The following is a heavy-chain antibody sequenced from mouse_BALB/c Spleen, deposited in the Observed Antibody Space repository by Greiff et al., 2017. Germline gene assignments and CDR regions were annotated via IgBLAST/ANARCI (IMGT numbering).Heavy chain of an antibody. J-gene: IGHJ1*01. CDR1: GFTFSSCA. CDR2: SSSGGST. V-gene: IGHV5-6-5*01. CDR3: ARDGSSYEAYFDV. D-gene: IGHD1-1*01. Sequence: EVQVVESGGGLVKPGGSLKLSCAVTGFTFSSCAMSWVRQTPEKRQVWVASSSSGGSTYYPDSVKGRFTISRDNARNILYLQMSSLMSEDTAMYYCARDGSSYEAYFDVWGAGPRSPSPQ.